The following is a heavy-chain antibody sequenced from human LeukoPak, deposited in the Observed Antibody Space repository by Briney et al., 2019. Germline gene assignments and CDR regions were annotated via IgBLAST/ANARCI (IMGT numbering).Heavy chain of an antibody. V-gene: IGHV1-69*13. CDR1: GGTFSSYA. J-gene: IGHJ4*02. CDR2: IIPIFGTA. D-gene: IGHD6-13*01. CDR3: ARPGIAAAGTVSFDY. Sequence: SVKVSCKASGGTFSSYAISWVRQAPGQGLEWMEGIIPIFGTANYAQKFQGRVTITADESTSTAYMELSSLRSEDTAVYYCARPGIAAAGTVSFDYWGQGTLVTVSS.